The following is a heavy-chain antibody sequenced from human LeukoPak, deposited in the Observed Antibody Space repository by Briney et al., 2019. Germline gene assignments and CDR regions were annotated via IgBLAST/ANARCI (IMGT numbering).Heavy chain of an antibody. CDR2: IIPIFGTA. J-gene: IGHJ4*02. CDR1: GGTFSSYA. Sequence: SVKVSCKASGGTFSSYAISWVRQAPGQGLEWMGGIIPIFGTANYAQKFQGRVTITADESTSTAYMELSSLRSEDTAVYYCARGRKYRNGYTVTELGSGYFAYWGRGTLVTVSS. V-gene: IGHV1-69*13. CDR3: ARGRKYRNGYTVTELGSGYFAY. D-gene: IGHD5-18*01.